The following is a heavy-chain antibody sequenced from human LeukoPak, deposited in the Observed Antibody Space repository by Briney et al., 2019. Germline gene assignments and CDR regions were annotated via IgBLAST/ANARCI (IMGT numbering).Heavy chain of an antibody. CDR2: IKQDGSEK. V-gene: IGHV3-7*01. D-gene: IGHD2-2*01. J-gene: IGHJ6*02. CDR1: GFTFSSYW. Sequence: GGSLRLSCAASGFTFSSYWMSWVRQAPGKGLEWVANIKQDGSEKYYVDSVKGRFTISRDNAKNSLYLQMNSLRAEDTAVYYCASLVVPAAHYYYYGMDVWGQGTTVTVSS. CDR3: ASLVVPAAHYYYYGMDV.